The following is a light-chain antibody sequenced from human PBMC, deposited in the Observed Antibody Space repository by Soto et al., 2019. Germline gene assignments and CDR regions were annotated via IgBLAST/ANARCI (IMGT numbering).Light chain of an antibody. CDR1: SSDVGGYNY. J-gene: IGLJ1*01. CDR3: CSYAGSYTYV. V-gene: IGLV2-11*01. CDR2: DVS. Sequence: QSALTQPRSVSGSPGQSVTISCTGTSSDVGGYNYVSWYQQHPGKAPKLMIYDVSKRPSGVPDRFSGSKSGNTASLTISGLQAEDEADYYCCSYAGSYTYVFGTVTNVTLL.